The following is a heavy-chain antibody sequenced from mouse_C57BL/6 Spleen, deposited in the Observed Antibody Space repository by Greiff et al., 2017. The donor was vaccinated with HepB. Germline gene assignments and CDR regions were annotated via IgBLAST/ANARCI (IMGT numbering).Heavy chain of an antibody. CDR3: ARLVGPSYWYFDV. D-gene: IGHD1-1*01. CDR2: IYPRSGNT. V-gene: IGHV1-81*01. J-gene: IGHJ1*03. Sequence: VQVVESGAELARPGASVKLSCKASGYTFTSYGISWVKQRTGQGLEWIGEIYPRSGNTYYNEKFKGKATLTADKSSSTAYMELRSLTSEDSAVYVCARLVGPSYWYFDVWGTGTTVTVSS. CDR1: GYTFTSYG.